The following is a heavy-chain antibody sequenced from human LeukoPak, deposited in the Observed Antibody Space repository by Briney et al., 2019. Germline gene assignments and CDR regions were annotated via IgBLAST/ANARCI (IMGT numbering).Heavy chain of an antibody. Sequence: GSSVKVSCKASGYTFTVYYMQWVRQAPGQGLEWMGWINPNSGGTNYAQKFQGRVTMTRDTSINTAYMELSRLTSDDTAVYYCASVRSSGSYYDAFDYWGQGTLVTVSS. D-gene: IGHD3-22*01. V-gene: IGHV1-2*02. CDR3: ASVRSSGSYYDAFDY. CDR2: INPNSGGT. J-gene: IGHJ4*02. CDR1: GYTFTVYY.